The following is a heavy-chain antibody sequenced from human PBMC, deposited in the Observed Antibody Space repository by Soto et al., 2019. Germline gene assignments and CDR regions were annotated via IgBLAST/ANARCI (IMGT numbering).Heavy chain of an antibody. CDR2: IYYTGST. Sequence: QVQLQESGPGLVKPSQTLSLTCTVSGGSISSDDYYWTWIGQPPGKGLEWIGNIYYTGSTHYNPSHKSRPTISLDTSKNQFSLKLSSVTAADTAVYYCARERDDILTGYYIFGMDVWGQGTTVTVSS. CDR3: ARERDDILTGYYIFGMDV. V-gene: IGHV4-30-4*01. J-gene: IGHJ6*02. D-gene: IGHD3-9*01. CDR1: GGSISSDDYY.